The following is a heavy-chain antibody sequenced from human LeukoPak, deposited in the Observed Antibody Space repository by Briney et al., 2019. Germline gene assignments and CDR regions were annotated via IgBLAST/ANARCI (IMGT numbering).Heavy chain of an antibody. CDR1: GYTFTGYY. D-gene: IGHD6-19*01. CDR3: ARVTPVAVAYYYYGMDV. Sequence: ASVTVSCTASGYTFTGYYMHWVRQAPGQGLEWMGWINPNSGGTNYAQKFQGRVTMTRDTSISTAYMELSRLRSDDTAVYYCARVTPVAVAYYYYGMDVWGQGTTVTVSS. J-gene: IGHJ6*02. V-gene: IGHV1-2*02. CDR2: INPNSGGT.